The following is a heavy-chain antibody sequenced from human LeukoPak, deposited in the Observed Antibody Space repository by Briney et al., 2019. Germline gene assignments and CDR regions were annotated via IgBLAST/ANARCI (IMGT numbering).Heavy chain of an antibody. CDR3: NAIFRVVIIMGPRDY. J-gene: IGHJ4*02. Sequence: GGSLRLSCTASGFTFGDYAMSWVRQAPGKGLEWVGFIRSKAYGGTTEYAASVKGRFTISRDDSKSIAYLQMNSLKTEDTAVYYCNAIFRVVIIMGPRDYWGQGTLVTVSS. CDR1: GFTFGDYA. V-gene: IGHV3-49*04. CDR2: IRSKAYGGTT. D-gene: IGHD3-3*01.